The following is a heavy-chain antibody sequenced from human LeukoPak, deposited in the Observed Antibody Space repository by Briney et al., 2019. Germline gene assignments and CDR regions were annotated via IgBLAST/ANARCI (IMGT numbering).Heavy chain of an antibody. CDR1: GFSFSSYA. V-gene: IGHV3-30*18. CDR3: AKDPPKMYLVNYGEE. CDR2: ISYDGSNK. D-gene: IGHD4-17*01. Sequence: GGSLRLSCEASGFSFSSYAMSWVRQAPGKGLEWVAVISYDGSNKYYADSVKGRFTISRDNSKNTLHLQMNSLRAEDTAVYYCAKDPPKMYLVNYGEEWGQGTLVTVSS. J-gene: IGHJ4*02.